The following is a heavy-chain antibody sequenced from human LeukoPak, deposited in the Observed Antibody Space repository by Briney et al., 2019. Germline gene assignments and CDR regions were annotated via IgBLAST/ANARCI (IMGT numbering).Heavy chain of an antibody. CDR3: AKERQTGDYFTSDY. J-gene: IGHJ4*02. CDR1: GFTFSSYT. Sequence: PGGSLRLPCTASGFTFSSYTMSWVRQAPGEGLEWLSAINGRGITYYAGSVKGRFTISRDNSENTLYLQMNSLTVDDTAVYFCAKERQTGDYFTSDYWGQGTLVTVSS. CDR2: INGRGIT. D-gene: IGHD4-17*01. V-gene: IGHV3-23*01.